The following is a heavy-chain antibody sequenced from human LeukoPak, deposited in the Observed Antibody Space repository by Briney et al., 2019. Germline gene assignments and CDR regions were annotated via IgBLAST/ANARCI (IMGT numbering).Heavy chain of an antibody. V-gene: IGHV3-21*01. CDR1: GFTFSNYM. CDR3: ARGTPRAIQLWLWDY. Sequence: GGSLRLSCAASGFTFSNYMMNWVRQAPGKGLEWVSSISSSSTYIFYADSMKGRFTISRDNAKSSLYLQMNSLRAEDTAVYYCARGTPRAIQLWLWDYWGQGTLVTVSS. J-gene: IGHJ4*02. CDR2: ISSSSTYI. D-gene: IGHD5-18*01.